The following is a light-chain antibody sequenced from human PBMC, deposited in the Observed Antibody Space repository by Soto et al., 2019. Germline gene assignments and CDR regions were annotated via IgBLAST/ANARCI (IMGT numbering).Light chain of an antibody. CDR1: QHISTY. CDR2: DSS. J-gene: IGKJ2*01. CDR3: QQYEEPPYT. V-gene: IGKV1-33*01. Sequence: DIQMTQSPSSLPASVGDRVTITCQASQHISTYLNWYQQKPGKAPNLLIYDSSDLETGVPSRFSGSGSGTDFNLTIISLEPYDISRYYCQQYEEPPYTFGQGTKLEI.